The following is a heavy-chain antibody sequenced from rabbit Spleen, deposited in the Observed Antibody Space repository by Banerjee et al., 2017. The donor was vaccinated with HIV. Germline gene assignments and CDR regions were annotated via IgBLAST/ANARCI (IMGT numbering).Heavy chain of an antibody. J-gene: IGHJ4*01. CDR2: IGAGSGDST. Sequence: QEQLVESGGGLVKPGASLTLTCKASGFSFSSGYYMSWVRQAPGKGLEWIGCIGAGSGDSTYYASWAKGRFTISRSTSLNTVTLQMTSLTAADTATYFCARSYAYGNGFADLGLWGPGTLVTVS. D-gene: IGHD6-1*01. CDR3: ARSYAYGNGFADLGL. V-gene: IGHV1S45*01. CDR1: GFSFSSGYY.